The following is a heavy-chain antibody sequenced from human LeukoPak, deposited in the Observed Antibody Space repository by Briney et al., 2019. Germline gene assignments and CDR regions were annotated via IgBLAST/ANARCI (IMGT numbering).Heavy chain of an antibody. V-gene: IGHV4-39*01. D-gene: IGHD2-15*01. CDR1: GGSISSSSYY. J-gene: IGHJ4*02. CDR3: ASIQVVVVAATLNY. CDR2: IYHSGST. Sequence: SETLSLTCTVSGGSISSSSYYWGWTRQPPGKGLEWIGSIYHSGSTYYNPSLKSRVTMSVDTSKNQFSLKLTSVTAADTAVYYCASIQVVVVAATLNYWGQGTLVTVSS.